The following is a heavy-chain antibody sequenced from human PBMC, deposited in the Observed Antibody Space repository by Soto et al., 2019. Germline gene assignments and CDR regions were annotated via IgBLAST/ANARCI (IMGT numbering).Heavy chain of an antibody. Sequence: QVQLVESGGGVVQPGRSLRLSCAASGFTFSNSAMHWVRQAPGKGLEWVAHISYDGSNKYYADSVKGRFTISRDNSKNTLFLQLNSLRAEDTAVYYCAREAQPGSGSNADAFDLWGQGTMVTVSP. J-gene: IGHJ3*01. CDR2: ISYDGSNK. CDR1: GFTFSNSA. CDR3: AREAQPGSGSNADAFDL. V-gene: IGHV3-30-3*01. D-gene: IGHD1-26*01.